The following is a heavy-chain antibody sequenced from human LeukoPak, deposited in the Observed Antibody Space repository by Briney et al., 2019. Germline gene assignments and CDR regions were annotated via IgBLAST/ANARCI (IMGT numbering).Heavy chain of an antibody. CDR2: ISSSSSTI. CDR1: GLTVSSYS. Sequence: GGSLRLSCVASGLTVSSYSMNWVRQAPGKGLEWVSYISSSSSTIYYADSVKGRFTISRDNAKNSLDLQMNSLRDEDTAVHYCARARASGRSGFDYWGQGTLVTVSS. CDR3: ARARASGRSGFDY. V-gene: IGHV3-48*02. D-gene: IGHD2-15*01. J-gene: IGHJ4*02.